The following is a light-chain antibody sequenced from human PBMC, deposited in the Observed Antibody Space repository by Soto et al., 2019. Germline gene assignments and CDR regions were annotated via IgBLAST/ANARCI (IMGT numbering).Light chain of an antibody. V-gene: IGLV2-23*01. J-gene: IGLJ2*01. CDR2: EGS. CDR3: CSYAGSSTVV. Sequence: QSALTQPASVSGSPGQSITISCTGTSSDVGSYNLVSWYQQHPGKAPKLMIYEGSKRPSGVSNRFSGSKSGNTASLTISGLQAEDAAHYYCCSYAGSSTVVFGGGTKLTVL. CDR1: SSDVGSYNL.